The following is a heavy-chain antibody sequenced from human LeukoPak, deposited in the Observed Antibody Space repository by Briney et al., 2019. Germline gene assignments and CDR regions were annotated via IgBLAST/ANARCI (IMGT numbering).Heavy chain of an antibody. Sequence: ASVRVSCKASGYTFTGYYMHWVRQAPGQGLEWMGWINPNSGGTNYAQKFQGRVTMTRDTSISTAYMELSRLRSDDTAVYYCARGNPSPYPDIAAAGSPSGYFDYWAREPWSPSPQ. J-gene: IGHJ4*02. D-gene: IGHD6-13*01. V-gene: IGHV1-2*02. CDR1: GYTFTGYY. CDR2: INPNSGGT. CDR3: ARGNPSPYPDIAAAGSPSGYFDY.